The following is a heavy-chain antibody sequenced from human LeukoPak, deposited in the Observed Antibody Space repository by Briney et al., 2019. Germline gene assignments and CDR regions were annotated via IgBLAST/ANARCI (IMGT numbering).Heavy chain of an antibody. CDR3: ARLRVAVAGSLSQGTFYFDY. CDR2: IFYSGST. D-gene: IGHD6-19*01. V-gene: IGHV4-39*01. CDR1: GDSISSSTYY. Sequence: PSETLSLTCTVSGDSISSSTYYWGWIRQPPGKGLEWIGTIFYSGSTYYNPSLKSRVTISVDTSKSQFSLKLSSVTAADTAVDYCARLRVAVAGSLSQGTFYFDYWGQGTLVTVSS. J-gene: IGHJ4*02.